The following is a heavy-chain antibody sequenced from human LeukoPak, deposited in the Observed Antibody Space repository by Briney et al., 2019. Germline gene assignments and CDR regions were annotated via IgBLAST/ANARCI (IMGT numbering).Heavy chain of an antibody. D-gene: IGHD2-2*01. Sequence: ASVKVSCKASGYTFTSYYMHWVRQAPGQGLEWMGIINPSGCSTSYAQKFQGRVTMTRDTSTSTVYMELSSLRSEDTAVYYCARDMGVVPAAMRYFDYWGQGTLVTVSS. CDR2: INPSGCST. V-gene: IGHV1-46*01. CDR3: ARDMGVVPAAMRYFDY. CDR1: GYTFTSYY. J-gene: IGHJ4*02.